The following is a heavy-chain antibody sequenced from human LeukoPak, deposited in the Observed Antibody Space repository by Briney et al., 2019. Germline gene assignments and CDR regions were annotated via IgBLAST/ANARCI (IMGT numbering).Heavy chain of an antibody. J-gene: IGHJ5*02. V-gene: IGHV3-43*02. Sequence: GGSLRLSCAASGFTFDDYAMHWGRQAPGKGLEWVSLISGGGGSTYYAESVKGRFTISRDNNKNSLYLQLNSLRTEDTAFYYCAKDLGPSGAAWFDPWGQGTLVTVSS. CDR1: GFTFDDYA. CDR3: AKDLGPSGAAWFDP. CDR2: ISGGGGST. D-gene: IGHD2-15*01.